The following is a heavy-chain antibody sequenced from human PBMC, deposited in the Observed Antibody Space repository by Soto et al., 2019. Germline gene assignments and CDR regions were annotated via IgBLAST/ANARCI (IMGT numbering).Heavy chain of an antibody. CDR2: IRSKANSYAS. J-gene: IGHJ4*02. CDR3: TRHVSSGLDY. V-gene: IGHV3-73*01. Sequence: GGSLRLSCAASGFTFSGSAMHWVRQASGKGLEWVGRIRSKANSYASAYAASVKGRFTISRDDSKNTAYLQMNSLKTEDTAVYYCTRHVSSGLDYWGQGTLVTVSS. D-gene: IGHD6-19*01. CDR1: GFTFSGSA.